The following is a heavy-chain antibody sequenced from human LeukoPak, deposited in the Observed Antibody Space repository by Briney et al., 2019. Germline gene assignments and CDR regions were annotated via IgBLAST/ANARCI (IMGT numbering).Heavy chain of an antibody. V-gene: IGHV3-23*01. CDR1: GFTFSSYG. CDR3: ARAGKYYDFWSGYS. CDR2: ISGSGGST. D-gene: IGHD3-3*01. J-gene: IGHJ5*02. Sequence: GGSLRLSCAASGFTFSSYGMSWVRQAPGKGLEWVSAISGSGGSTYYADSVKGRFTISRDNSKNTLYLQMNSLRAEDTALYYCARAGKYYDFWSGYSWGQGTLVTVSS.